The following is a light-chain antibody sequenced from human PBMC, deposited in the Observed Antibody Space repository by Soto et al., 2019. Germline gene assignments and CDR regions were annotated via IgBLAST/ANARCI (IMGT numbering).Light chain of an antibody. CDR1: SSDVGGYNY. CDR2: EVS. CDR3: SSYTSSSTTDV. Sequence: QSALTQPASVSGSPGQSITISCTGTSSDVGGYNYVSWYQQHPGKAPKLMIYEVSNRPSGVSNRFSGSKSGNTASLTISGLQAEDEADYYCSSYTSSSTTDVFGNGTKVTV. J-gene: IGLJ1*01. V-gene: IGLV2-14*01.